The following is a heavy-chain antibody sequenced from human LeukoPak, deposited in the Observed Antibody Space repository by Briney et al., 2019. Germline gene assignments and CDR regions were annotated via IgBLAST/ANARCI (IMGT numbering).Heavy chain of an antibody. CDR3: AKPGWRDIVVVPAADAFDI. J-gene: IGHJ3*02. Sequence: GGSXRLSCAASGFTFSSYAMSWVRQAPGKGLEWVSAISGSGGSTYYADSVKGRFTISRDNSKNTLYLQMNSLRAEDTAVYYCAKPGWRDIVVVPAADAFDIWGQGTMVTVSS. CDR2: ISGSGGST. D-gene: IGHD2-2*01. V-gene: IGHV3-23*01. CDR1: GFTFSSYA.